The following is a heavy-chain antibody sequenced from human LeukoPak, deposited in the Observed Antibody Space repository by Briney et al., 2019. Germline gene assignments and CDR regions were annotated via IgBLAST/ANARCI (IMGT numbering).Heavy chain of an antibody. D-gene: IGHD2-2*01. CDR2: ISGSGGST. CDR3: ASRKRYCSSTSCRARDPDAFDI. Sequence: PGGSLRLSCAASGFTFSSYAMSWVRQAPGKGLEWVSAISGSGGSTYYADSVKGRFTISRDNSKNTLYLQMNSLRAEDTAVYYCASRKRYCSSTSCRARDPDAFDIWGQGTMVTVSS. CDR1: GFTFSSYA. V-gene: IGHV3-23*01. J-gene: IGHJ3*02.